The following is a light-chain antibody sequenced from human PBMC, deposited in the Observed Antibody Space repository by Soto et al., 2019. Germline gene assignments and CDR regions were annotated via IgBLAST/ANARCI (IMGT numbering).Light chain of an antibody. Sequence: QSVLAQPRSVSGSPGQLLTISCTGTSSDVDDYRYVSWYQQYPGKAPKLVIYDGTKRPSGVPDRFSGSNSGNTASLTISGLQAEDEADYYGCSYVTTTEIFAKGTKVTVL. V-gene: IGLV2-11*01. CDR2: DGT. J-gene: IGLJ1*01. CDR1: SSDVDDYRY. CDR3: CSYVTTTEI.